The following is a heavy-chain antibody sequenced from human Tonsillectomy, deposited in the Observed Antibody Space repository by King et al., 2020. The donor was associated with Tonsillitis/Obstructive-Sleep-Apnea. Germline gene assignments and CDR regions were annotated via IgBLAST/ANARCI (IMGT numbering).Heavy chain of an antibody. J-gene: IGHJ3*02. D-gene: IGHD6-19*01. V-gene: IGHV7-4-1*02. Sequence: AQLVQSGSELKKPGASVKVSCKASGYTFTSYAMNWVRQAPGQGLEWMGWINTNTGRPTYAQGFTGRFVFSLDTSVSTAYLQISSLKAEDTAGYYCARDISSGWSRNDAFDIWGQGTMVTVSS. CDR3: ARDISSGWSRNDAFDI. CDR2: INTNTGRP. CDR1: GYTFTSYA.